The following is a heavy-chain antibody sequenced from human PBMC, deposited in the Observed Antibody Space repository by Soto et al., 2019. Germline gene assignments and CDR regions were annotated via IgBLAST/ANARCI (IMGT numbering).Heavy chain of an antibody. CDR2: IYPGDSDT. J-gene: IGHJ4*02. CDR1: GYSFTSYW. D-gene: IGHD3-22*01. CDR3: ARHAPGGYYDSSGYYYGPDY. V-gene: IGHV5-51*01. Sequence: RGESLKISCKGSGYSFTSYWIGWVRQMPGKGLEWMGIIYPGDSDTRYSPSFQGQVTISADKSISTAYLQWSSLKASDTAMYYCARHAPGGYYDSSGYYYGPDYWGQGTLVTSPQ.